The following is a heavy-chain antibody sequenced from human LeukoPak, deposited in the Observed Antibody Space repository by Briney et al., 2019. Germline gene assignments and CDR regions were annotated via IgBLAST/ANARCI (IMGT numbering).Heavy chain of an antibody. CDR3: ARETGDFDY. Sequence: GGSLRCSCSASGFTCDYYDLSWVRQAPGKGLEGVSGINWNGGSTGYADSVKGRFTISRDNAKNSLYLQMNSLRAEDTALYYCARETGDFDYWGQGTLVTVSS. CDR2: INWNGGST. J-gene: IGHJ4*02. V-gene: IGHV3-20*04. CDR1: GFTCDYYD. D-gene: IGHD7-27*01.